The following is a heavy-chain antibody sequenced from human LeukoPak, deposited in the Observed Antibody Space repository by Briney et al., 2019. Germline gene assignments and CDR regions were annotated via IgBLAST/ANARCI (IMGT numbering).Heavy chain of an antibody. CDR3: ARERSRTGTRYNHPGD. J-gene: IGHJ4*02. D-gene: IGHD1-7*01. CDR2: IYYSGNT. CDR1: GGSISSSTYY. Sequence: SETLSLTCTVSGGSISSSTYYWGWIRQPPGKGLEWIGSIYYSGNTYYNPSLKSRVTISVDTSKNQFSLKLSSVTAADTAVYYCARERSRTGTRYNHPGDWGQGTLVTVSS. V-gene: IGHV4-39*02.